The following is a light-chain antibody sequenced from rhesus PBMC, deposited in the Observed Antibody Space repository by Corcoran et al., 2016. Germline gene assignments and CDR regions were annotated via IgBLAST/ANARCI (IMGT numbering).Light chain of an antibody. V-gene: IGKV3-42*02. J-gene: IGKJ4*01. CDR1: QSVGSY. CDR3: QQYANWPLT. CDR2: GAS. Sequence: ETVVTQSPATLSLSPGERATLSCRASQSVGSYLAWYQHKPGQAPRLLIYGASSRATGIPDRFSGSGSGKDFTLTISSLEPEDFGVYYCQQYANWPLTFGGGTKVEI.